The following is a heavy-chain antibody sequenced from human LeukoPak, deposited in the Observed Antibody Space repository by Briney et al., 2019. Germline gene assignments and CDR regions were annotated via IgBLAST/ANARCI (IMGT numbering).Heavy chain of an antibody. Sequence: PGGSLRLSCAASGFTFSSYAMSWVRQAPGKGLEWVSAISGSGGSTYYADSVKGRFTISRDNSKNTLYLQMNSLGAEDTAVHYCAKGQRQLWSYYFDYWGQGTLVTVSS. D-gene: IGHD5-18*01. V-gene: IGHV3-23*01. J-gene: IGHJ4*02. CDR1: GFTFSSYA. CDR2: ISGSGGST. CDR3: AKGQRQLWSYYFDY.